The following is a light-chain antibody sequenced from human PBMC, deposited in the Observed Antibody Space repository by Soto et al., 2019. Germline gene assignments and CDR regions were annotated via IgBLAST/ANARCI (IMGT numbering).Light chain of an antibody. CDR1: QVIGSY. Sequence: IQLTQSPSSLSASVGDSVAITCRASQVIGSYVAWYQQKPGEAPKLLISIASILQSGVPSRFSGSGSGPDFTLTISSRQPEDVATYYCQKYNSAPQTFGQGTKVDIK. J-gene: IGKJ1*01. V-gene: IGKV1-9*01. CDR3: QKYNSAPQT. CDR2: IAS.